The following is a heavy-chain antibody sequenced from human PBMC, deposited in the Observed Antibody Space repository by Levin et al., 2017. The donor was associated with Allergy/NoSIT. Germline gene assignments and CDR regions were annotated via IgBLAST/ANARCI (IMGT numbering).Heavy chain of an antibody. V-gene: IGHV3-23*01. D-gene: IGHD2-8*01. CDR1: GFTFSSYA. CDR2: ISDGGGST. J-gene: IGHJ4*02. CDR3: AKGIRNGAQYYFDY. Sequence: GGSLRLYCAASGFTFSSYAMTWVRQAPGKGLERVATISDGGGSTYYADSVKGRLTISRDNSKNTLYLQMNSLTAEDTAVYYCAKGIRNGAQYYFDYWGQGTLVTVSS.